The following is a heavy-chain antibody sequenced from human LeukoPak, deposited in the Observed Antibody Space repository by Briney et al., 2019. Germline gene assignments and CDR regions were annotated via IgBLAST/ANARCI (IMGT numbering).Heavy chain of an antibody. CDR3: ATSLSGWGTYYYMDV. D-gene: IGHD3-16*01. Sequence: GGSLRLSCEASGFIVSSYEMNWVRQAPGKGLEWISFIASDGSIEYADSVKGRFTLSRDNAKNSLYLHMNSLRAEDTGVYHCATSLSGWGTYYYMDVWGKGTTATISS. J-gene: IGHJ6*03. V-gene: IGHV3-48*03. CDR2: IASDGSI. CDR1: GFIVSSYE.